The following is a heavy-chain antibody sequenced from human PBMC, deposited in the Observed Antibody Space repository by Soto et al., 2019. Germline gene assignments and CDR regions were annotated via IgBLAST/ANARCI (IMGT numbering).Heavy chain of an antibody. D-gene: IGHD4-17*01. CDR3: ASYYGGSFRGAAFDI. J-gene: IGHJ3*02. CDR2: IYYSGST. CDR1: GGSISSGGYY. V-gene: IGHV4-31*03. Sequence: SETLSLTCTVSGGSISSGGYYWSWIRQHPGKGLEWIGYIYYSGSTYYNPSLKSRVTISVDTSKNQFSLKLSSVTAADTAVYYCASYYGGSFRGAAFDIWGQGTMVTVSS.